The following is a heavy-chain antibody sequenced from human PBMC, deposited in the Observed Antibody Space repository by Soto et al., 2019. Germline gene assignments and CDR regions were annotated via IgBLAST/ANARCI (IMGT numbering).Heavy chain of an antibody. CDR1: GFTFSNAW. V-gene: IGHV3-15*01. CDR3: TTDDPINRS. Sequence: EVQLVESGGGLIKPGGSLRLSCAASGFTFSNAWMSWVRQSPGKGLEWVGRIKSKTNGGTTDYAAPVKGRFTMSRDDSKNMLYLQMNSLRTEDTAVYYCTTDDPINRSWGQGTLVTVSS. CDR2: IKSKTNGGTT. J-gene: IGHJ5*02.